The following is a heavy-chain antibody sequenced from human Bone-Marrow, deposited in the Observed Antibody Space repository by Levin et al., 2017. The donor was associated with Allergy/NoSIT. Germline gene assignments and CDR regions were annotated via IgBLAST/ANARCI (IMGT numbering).Heavy chain of an antibody. D-gene: IGHD3-10*01. CDR2: VSYDGSYK. Sequence: SGGSLRLSCAATGFTFSSYGMHWVRHSPGKGLECVAVVSYDGSYKDYEDSVKGRFIISRDNSKNALYLQMNSLRVEDTAIYYCAKDRFGSGKNYCDSWGQGTLVTVSS. CDR1: GFTFSSYG. CDR3: AKDRFGSGKNYCDS. V-gene: IGHV3-30*18. J-gene: IGHJ4*02.